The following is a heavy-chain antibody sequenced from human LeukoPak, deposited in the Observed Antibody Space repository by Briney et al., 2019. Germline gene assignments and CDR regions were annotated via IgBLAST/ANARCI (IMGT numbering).Heavy chain of an antibody. D-gene: IGHD6-6*01. V-gene: IGHV1-2*02. CDR2: INPNSGGT. CDR1: GYTFTGYY. Sequence: ASVKVSCKASGYTFTGYYMHWVRQATGRGREGMGWINPNSGGTNYAQKLQGRGTMTRDTSISTAYMELSRLRSDDTAVYYCARRIAAYDYWGQGTLVTVSS. CDR3: ARRIAAYDY. J-gene: IGHJ4*02.